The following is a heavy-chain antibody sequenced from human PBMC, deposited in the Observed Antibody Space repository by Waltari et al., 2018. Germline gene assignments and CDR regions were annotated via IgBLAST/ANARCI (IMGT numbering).Heavy chain of an antibody. CDR2: IKTNGDK. V-gene: IGHV3-23*01. D-gene: IGHD1-26*01. Sequence: EVQLLESVGDLLRPGGSLSLSCAPSVLTFRSSAMNWVRPAPGKGLEWVSMIKTNGDKYYADSVKGRFTISRDNSKSTLLLQMNSLRAEDTAVYYCASSGSYSHRTRMDVWGQGTKVTVSS. CDR3: ASSGSYSHRTRMDV. CDR1: VLTFRSSA. J-gene: IGHJ6*02.